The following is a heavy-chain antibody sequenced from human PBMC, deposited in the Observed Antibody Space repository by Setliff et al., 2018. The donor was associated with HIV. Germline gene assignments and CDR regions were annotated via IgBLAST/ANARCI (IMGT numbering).Heavy chain of an antibody. J-gene: IGHJ4*02. CDR1: GGSISSSSYY. CDR3: ARHGRTAASPIAWDS. Sequence: SETLSLTCTVSGGSISSSSYYWGWIRQPPGKGLEYIGNIYDSGHTYYSPSLRSRVTISVDTSKSQVSLELTSVSAADTAVYYCARHGRTAASPIAWDSWGQGTLVTVSS. CDR2: IYDSGHT. V-gene: IGHV4-39*01. D-gene: IGHD6-25*01.